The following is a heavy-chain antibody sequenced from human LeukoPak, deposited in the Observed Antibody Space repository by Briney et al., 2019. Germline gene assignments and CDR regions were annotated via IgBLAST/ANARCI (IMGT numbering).Heavy chain of an antibody. CDR2: FSAYNGNT. D-gene: IGHD3-3*01. J-gene: IGHJ6*02. CDR1: GYTFTSYG. CDR3: ARDPHNYDFWSAPTYGMDV. V-gene: IGHV1-18*01. Sequence: ASVKVSFKSSGYTFTSYGISWVRQAPGQGLEWMGWFSAYNGNTNYAQKLQGRVTMTTDTSTSTAYMELRSLRSDDTAVYYCARDPHNYDFWSAPTYGMDVWGQGTTVTVSS.